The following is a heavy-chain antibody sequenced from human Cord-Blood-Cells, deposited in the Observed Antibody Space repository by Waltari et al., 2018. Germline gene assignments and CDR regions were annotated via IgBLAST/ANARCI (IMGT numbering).Heavy chain of an antibody. CDR2: ISYDGSNK. CDR1: GFTFSSYA. D-gene: IGHD3-16*01. J-gene: IGHJ4*02. CDR3: AREGGGEYFDY. Sequence: QVQLVESGGGVVQPGRSLRLPCAASGFTFSSYAMHWVRQAPGKGLEWVAVISYDGSNKYYADSVKGRFTISRDNSKNTLYLQMNSLRAEDTAVYYCAREGGGEYFDYWGQGTLVTVSS. V-gene: IGHV3-30-3*01.